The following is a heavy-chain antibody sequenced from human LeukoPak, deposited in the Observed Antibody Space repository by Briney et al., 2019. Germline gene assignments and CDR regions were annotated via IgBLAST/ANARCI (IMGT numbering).Heavy chain of an antibody. CDR2: ISGSGGST. CDR3: ARDKSGSYLSYYYYYGMDV. CDR1: GFTFTSSA. V-gene: IGHV3-23*01. D-gene: IGHD1-26*01. Sequence: GGSLRLSCAASGFTFTSSAMNWVRQAPGKGLEWVSGISGSGGSTYYADSVKGRFTISRDNAKNSLYLQMNSLRAEDTAVYYCARDKSGSYLSYYYYYGMDVWGQGTTVTVSS. J-gene: IGHJ6*02.